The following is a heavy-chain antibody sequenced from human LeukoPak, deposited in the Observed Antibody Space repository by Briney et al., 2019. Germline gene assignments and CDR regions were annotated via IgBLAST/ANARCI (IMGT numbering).Heavy chain of an antibody. CDR3: ARDLGAALDY. CDR1: GFTVSSNY. CDR2: IYSGGST. V-gene: IGHV3-53*01. J-gene: IGHJ4*02. Sequence: PWGSLRLSCAASGFTVSSNYMSWVRQAPGKGLEWVSVIYSGGSTYDADSVKGRFTISRDNSKNALYLQMNSLRAADTAVYYCARDLGAALDYWGQGTLVTVSS. D-gene: IGHD6-13*01.